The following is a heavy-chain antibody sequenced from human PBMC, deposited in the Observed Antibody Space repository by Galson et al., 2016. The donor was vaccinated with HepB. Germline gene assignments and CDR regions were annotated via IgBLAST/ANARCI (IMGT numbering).Heavy chain of an antibody. Sequence: QSGAEVKKPGESLKISCKGSGYSFHTQWIAWVRQMPRKGLEWMGITNPGDSDTRYSPSFQGQVTISAVKSTSTAYLQWSSLKASDTAIYYCAVAGITSSGGFDIWGQGTMVTVSS. CDR3: AVAGITSSGGFDI. D-gene: IGHD3-10*01. V-gene: IGHV5-51*01. CDR1: GYSFHTQW. CDR2: TNPGDSDT. J-gene: IGHJ3*02.